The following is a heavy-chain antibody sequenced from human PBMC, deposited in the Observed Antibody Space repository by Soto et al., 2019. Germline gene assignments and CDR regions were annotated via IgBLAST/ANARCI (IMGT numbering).Heavy chain of an antibody. J-gene: IGHJ4*02. D-gene: IGHD3-22*01. Sequence: SETLSLTCTVSGGSISSGGYYWSWIRQHPGKGLEWIGYIYYSGSTYYNPSLKSRVTISVDTSKNQFSLKLSSVTAADTAVYYCARDVEYYYDSSGYYWVHYFDYWGQGTLVTVSS. V-gene: IGHV4-31*03. CDR1: GGSISSGGYY. CDR3: ARDVEYYYDSSGYYWVHYFDY. CDR2: IYYSGST.